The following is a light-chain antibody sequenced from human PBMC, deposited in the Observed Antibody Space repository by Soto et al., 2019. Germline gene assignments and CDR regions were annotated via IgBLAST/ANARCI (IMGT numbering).Light chain of an antibody. V-gene: IGKV3-15*01. CDR3: QQYNNWPRT. Sequence: EIVMTQSPATLSLSPGERATLSCRASQSVNSNLAWYQQKAGQAPRLLIHGATTRATGIPARFSGSGSGTEFTLTISSLQSEDFAVYYCQQYNNWPRTFGQGTKVDIK. CDR1: QSVNSN. CDR2: GAT. J-gene: IGKJ1*01.